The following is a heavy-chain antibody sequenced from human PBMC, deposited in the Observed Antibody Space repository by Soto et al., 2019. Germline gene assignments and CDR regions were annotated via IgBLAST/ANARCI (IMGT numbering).Heavy chain of an antibody. CDR1: GGSISSYY. CDR3: ARSDGRY. CDR2: IYYSGST. Sequence: QVHLQESGPGLVKTSETLSLTCTVSGGSISSYYWSWIRQPPGKGLEWIGYIYYSGSTNYNPSLKSRVTISVDTSKNQFSLKLSSVTAADTAVYYCARSDGRYWGQGTLVTVSS. J-gene: IGHJ4*02. V-gene: IGHV4-59*01.